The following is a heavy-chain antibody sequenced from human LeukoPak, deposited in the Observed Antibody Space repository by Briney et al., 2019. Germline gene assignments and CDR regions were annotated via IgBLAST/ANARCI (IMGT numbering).Heavy chain of an antibody. CDR3: ARDILTGYYPGGTDY. V-gene: IGHV3-7*01. J-gene: IGHJ4*02. D-gene: IGHD3-9*01. CDR1: GFSIGTYW. Sequence: GGSLRLSGAASGFSIGTYWMTWARQVPGKGLEWVANINQDGSGKSYVDSVKGRFTISRDNAKNSLYLQMNSLRAEDTAVYYCARDILTGYYPGGTDYWGQGTLVTVSS. CDR2: INQDGSGK.